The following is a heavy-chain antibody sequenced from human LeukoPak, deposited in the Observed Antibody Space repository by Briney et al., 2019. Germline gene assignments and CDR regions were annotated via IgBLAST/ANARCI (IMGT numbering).Heavy chain of an antibody. Sequence: SETLSLTCTVSGYSISSDYYWGWIRQPPGKGLEWIGNVYRTGSTYYNPSLTSRVTISIDTSKNQFSLKLSSVTAADTAVYYCARSDIWGSYRFLDYWGQGILVTVSS. J-gene: IGHJ4*01. CDR3: ARSDIWGSYRFLDY. V-gene: IGHV4-38-2*02. D-gene: IGHD3-16*02. CDR2: VYRTGST. CDR1: GYSISSDYY.